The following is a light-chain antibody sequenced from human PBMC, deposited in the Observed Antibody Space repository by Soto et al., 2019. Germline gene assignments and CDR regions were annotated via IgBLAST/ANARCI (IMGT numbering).Light chain of an antibody. CDR2: GAS. Sequence: EIVITQSPATLYVSPGERATLSCRASQSVSSNLAWYQQKPGQAPRILIYGASTRATGIPARISGSGSGTEFTLTITSLQSEDFAVYYCQQYNKWRTFGQGTKVDIK. J-gene: IGKJ1*01. V-gene: IGKV3-15*01. CDR3: QQYNKWRT. CDR1: QSVSSN.